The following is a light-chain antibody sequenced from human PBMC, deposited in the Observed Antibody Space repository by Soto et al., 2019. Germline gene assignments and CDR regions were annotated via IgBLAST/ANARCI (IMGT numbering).Light chain of an antibody. CDR2: LNSDGSH. V-gene: IGLV4-69*01. J-gene: IGLJ2*01. CDR3: QAWGSGEV. Sequence: QLVLTQSPSASASLGASVKLTCTLSSGHSSYAIAWHQQQPEKGPRYLMKLNSDGSHSKGDGIPDRFSGSSSGAERYLTIASFQSEDESDYYCQAWGSGEVFGGGTKLTVL. CDR1: SGHSSYA.